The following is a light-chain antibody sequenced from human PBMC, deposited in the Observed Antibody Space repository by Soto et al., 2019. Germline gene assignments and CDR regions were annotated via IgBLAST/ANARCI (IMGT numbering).Light chain of an antibody. CDR1: SGHSSYA. CDR2: VNSDGSH. CDR3: QTWGTGSVV. J-gene: IGLJ2*01. V-gene: IGLV4-69*01. Sequence: QSVLPQSPSASASLGASVKLTCTLSSGHSSYAIAWHQQQPDKGPRYLMKVNSDGSHNKGDGIPDRFSGSSSGAERYLTISRLQSEDEADYYCQTWGTGSVVFGGGTKVTVL.